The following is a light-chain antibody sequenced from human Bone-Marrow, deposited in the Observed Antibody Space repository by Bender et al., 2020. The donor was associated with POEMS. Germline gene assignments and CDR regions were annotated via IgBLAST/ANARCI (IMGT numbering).Light chain of an antibody. CDR1: SSDVGKHNL. CDR3: CSYAGSSTWV. V-gene: IGLV2-23*02. Sequence: QSALTQPASVSGSPGQSITISCTGSSSDVGKHNLVSWYQHHPGKAPKLMIYEVNKWPSGASDRFSGSKSGNTASLTISGLQPEDEADYYCCSYAGSSTWVFGGGTKLTVL. CDR2: EVN. J-gene: IGLJ3*02.